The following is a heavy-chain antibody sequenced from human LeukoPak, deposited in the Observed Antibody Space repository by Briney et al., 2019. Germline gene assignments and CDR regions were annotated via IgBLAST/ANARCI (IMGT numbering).Heavy chain of an antibody. J-gene: IGHJ6*03. D-gene: IGHD3-3*01. V-gene: IGHV3-7*01. CDR3: ARAPSKYDFWSGYHYYYMDV. CDR2: IKEDGSEK. Sequence: GGSLRLSCVVSGFTFSSHWMSWVRQAPGKGLEWVANIKEDGSEKYYVDSVKGRFTISRDNAKKSLYLQMNSLRAEDTAVYYCARAPSKYDFWSGYHYYYMDVWGKGTTVTVSS. CDR1: GFTFSSHW.